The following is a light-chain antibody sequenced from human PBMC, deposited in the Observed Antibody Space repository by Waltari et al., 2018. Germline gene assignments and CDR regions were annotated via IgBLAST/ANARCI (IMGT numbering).Light chain of an antibody. Sequence: DIVVTQSPDSLAGSLGEQATSHCKSSQSVLHSSNNKNYLAWYQQKPGQPPKLLIYWASGRESGVPDRFSGSGSGTDFTLTINSLQAEDVAVYYCHQYHSSPRTFGQGTKVEIK. J-gene: IGKJ1*01. CDR2: WAS. V-gene: IGKV4-1*01. CDR1: QSVLHSSNNKNY. CDR3: HQYHSSPRT.